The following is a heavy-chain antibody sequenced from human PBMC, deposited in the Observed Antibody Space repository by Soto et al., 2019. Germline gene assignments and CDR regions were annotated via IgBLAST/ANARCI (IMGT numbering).Heavy chain of an antibody. CDR2: INPKSGGT. Sequence: ASVKVSCKASGYSFTDYHIHWVRQAPGQGLEWLGRINPKSGGTSTAQKFQGWVTMTTDTSISTASMELTRLTSGDTAIYYCARGDSTDCSNGVCSFFYNHDMDVWGQGTTVTVSS. CDR3: ARGDSTDCSNGVCSFFYNHDMDV. D-gene: IGHD2-8*01. J-gene: IGHJ6*02. V-gene: IGHV1-2*04. CDR1: GYSFTDYH.